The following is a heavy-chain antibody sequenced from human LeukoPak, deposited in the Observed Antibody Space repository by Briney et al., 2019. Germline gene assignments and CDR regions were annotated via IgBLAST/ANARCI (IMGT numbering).Heavy chain of an antibody. Sequence: GGSLRLSCAASGFTFSSYGMHWVRQAPGKGLEWVAFIRYDGSNKYYADSVKGRFTISRDNSKNTLYLQMNSLRAEDTAVYYCAKGDFSGSLQTGFDYWDQGTLVTVSS. J-gene: IGHJ4*02. CDR1: GFTFSSYG. D-gene: IGHD1-26*01. CDR3: AKGDFSGSLQTGFDY. V-gene: IGHV3-30*02. CDR2: IRYDGSNK.